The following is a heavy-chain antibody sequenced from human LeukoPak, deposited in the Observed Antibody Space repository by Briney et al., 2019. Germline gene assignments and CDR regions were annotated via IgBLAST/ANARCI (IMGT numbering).Heavy chain of an antibody. CDR3: ARARGYYDFWSGYGSPDWFDP. Sequence: ASVKVSCKASGYTFTSYGISWVRQAPGQGLEWMGWISAYNGNTNYAQKLQGRVTMTTDTSTSTAYMELSSLRSEDTAVYYCARARGYYDFWSGYGSPDWFDPWGQGTLVTVSS. V-gene: IGHV1-18*01. D-gene: IGHD3-3*01. CDR2: ISAYNGNT. J-gene: IGHJ5*02. CDR1: GYTFTSYG.